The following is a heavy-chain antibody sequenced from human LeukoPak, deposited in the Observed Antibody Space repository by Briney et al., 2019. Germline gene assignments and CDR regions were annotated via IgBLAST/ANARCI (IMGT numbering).Heavy chain of an antibody. D-gene: IGHD4-17*01. CDR1: GFTFSSYS. Sequence: PGGSLRLSCAASGFTFSSYSMNWVRQAPGKGLEWVSSISSSSSYIYYADSVKGRFTISRDNAKNSLYLQMNSLRAEDTAIYYCAKCLSHVTAVTTDYYYYMDVWGKGTTVTVS. CDR2: ISSSSSYI. J-gene: IGHJ6*03. CDR3: AKCLSHVTAVTTDYYYYMDV. V-gene: IGHV3-21*04.